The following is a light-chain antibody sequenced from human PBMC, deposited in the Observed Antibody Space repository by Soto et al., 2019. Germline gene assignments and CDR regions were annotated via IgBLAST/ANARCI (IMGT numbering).Light chain of an antibody. Sequence: QSALTQPHSVSGSPGQSVTISCTGTSSDVGGYNYVSWYQHHPGKAPKLIIYDVSNRPSGVSDRFSGSKSGNTASLTISGLQAEDEADYYCSLYTTSSTFVFGTGTKLTVL. J-gene: IGLJ1*01. CDR2: DVS. CDR1: SSDVGGYNY. V-gene: IGLV2-11*01. CDR3: SLYTTSSTFV.